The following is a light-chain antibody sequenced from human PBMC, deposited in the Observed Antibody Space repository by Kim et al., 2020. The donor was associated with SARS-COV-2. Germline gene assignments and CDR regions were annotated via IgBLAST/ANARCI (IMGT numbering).Light chain of an antibody. CDR1: QSVSSN. Sequence: EIVMTQSPATLSVSPGERATLSCRASQSVSSNLAWYQQKPGQAPRHLIHGASTRATGIPARFSGSGSGTEFTLTISSLQSEDFAVYYCLQFNDWPFTFGPGTKVDIK. CDR2: GAS. J-gene: IGKJ3*01. V-gene: IGKV3-15*01. CDR3: LQFNDWPFT.